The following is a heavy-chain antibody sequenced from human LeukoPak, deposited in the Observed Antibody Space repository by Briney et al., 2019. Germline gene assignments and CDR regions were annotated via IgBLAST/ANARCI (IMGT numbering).Heavy chain of an antibody. CDR1: GGSISSYY. D-gene: IGHD6-13*01. CDR3: ARAPRKSSSSWYLGYYYYYYGMDV. Sequence: SETLSLTCTVSGGSISSYYWSWIRQPPGKGLEWIGEINHSGSTNYNPSLKSRVTISVDTSKNQFSLKLSSVTAADTAVYYCARAPRKSSSSWYLGYYYYYYGMDVWGQGTTVTVSS. J-gene: IGHJ6*02. V-gene: IGHV4-34*01. CDR2: INHSGST.